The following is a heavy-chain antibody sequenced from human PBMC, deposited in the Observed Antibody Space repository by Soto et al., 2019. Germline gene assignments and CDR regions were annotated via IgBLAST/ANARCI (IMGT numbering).Heavy chain of an antibody. CDR3: ARFITMMGDFDY. CDR1: GGSISSGGYY. CDR2: IYYSGST. Sequence: SETLSLTCTVSGGSISSGGYYWSWIRQHPGKGLEWIGYIYYSGSTYYNPSPKSRVTISVDTSKNQFSLKLSSVTAADTAVYYCARFITMMGDFDYWGQGTLVTVSS. V-gene: IGHV4-31*03. J-gene: IGHJ4*02. D-gene: IGHD3-22*01.